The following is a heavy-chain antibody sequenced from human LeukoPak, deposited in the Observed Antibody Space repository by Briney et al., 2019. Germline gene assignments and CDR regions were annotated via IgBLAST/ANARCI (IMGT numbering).Heavy chain of an antibody. CDR3: ARDKSGSYWFDP. J-gene: IGHJ5*02. CDR2: IYYSGST. Sequence: SETLSLTCTVSGGSISSYYWSWIRKPPGKGLEWIGYIYYSGSTNYNPSLKSRVTISVDTSKNQFSLKLSSVTAADTAVYYCARDKSGSYWFDPWGQGTLVTVSS. D-gene: IGHD1-26*01. V-gene: IGHV4-59*01. CDR1: GGSISSYY.